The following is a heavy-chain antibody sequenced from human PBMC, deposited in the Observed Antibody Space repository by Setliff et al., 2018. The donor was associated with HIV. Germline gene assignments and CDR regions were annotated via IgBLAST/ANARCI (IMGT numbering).Heavy chain of an antibody. Sequence: GGSLRLSCAASGFTFSSYWMYWVRQAPGKGLVWVSRINSDGSSTSYADSVKGRFTISRDNSENTLYLQMDGLRAEDTAVYYCAKDKGGYNWNYFDYWGPGTQVTVSS. CDR2: INSDGSST. CDR1: GFTFSSYW. D-gene: IGHD1-20*01. J-gene: IGHJ4*02. V-gene: IGHV3-74*01. CDR3: AKDKGGYNWNYFDY.